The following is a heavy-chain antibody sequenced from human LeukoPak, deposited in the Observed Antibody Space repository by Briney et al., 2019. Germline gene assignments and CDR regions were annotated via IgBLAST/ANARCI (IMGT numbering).Heavy chain of an antibody. Sequence: GGSLRLSCAASGFTFSSYAMSWVRQAPGKGLEWVSAISGSGGSTYYADSVKGRFTISRDNSKNTLYLQMNSLRAEDTAVYYWSRDPWHGAIDYWGQGALVTVSS. J-gene: IGHJ4*02. CDR2: ISGSGGST. CDR1: GFTFSSYA. V-gene: IGHV3-23*01. CDR3: SRDPWHGAIDY. D-gene: IGHD3-10*01.